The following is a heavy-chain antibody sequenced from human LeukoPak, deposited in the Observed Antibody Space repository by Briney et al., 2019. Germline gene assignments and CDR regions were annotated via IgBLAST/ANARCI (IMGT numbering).Heavy chain of an antibody. D-gene: IGHD5-18*01. J-gene: IGHJ4*02. CDR2: IYHSGNT. CDR3: ARGPGSPSGDNYGRPLDY. V-gene: IGHV4-4*02. Sequence: KTSETLSLTCAVSGGSISSSNWWSWVRQPPGKGLEWIGEIYHSGNTNYNPSLNSRVTISVDTSKNQFSLKLSSVTAADTAVYYCARGPGSPSGDNYGRPLDYWGQGTLVTVSS. CDR1: GGSISSSNW.